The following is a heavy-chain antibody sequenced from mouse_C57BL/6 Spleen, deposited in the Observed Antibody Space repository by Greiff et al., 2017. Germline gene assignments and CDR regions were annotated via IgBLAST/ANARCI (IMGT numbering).Heavy chain of an antibody. J-gene: IGHJ4*01. CDR3: VGHGGSFYAMDY. Sequence: EVKVVESGGGLVQPKGSLKLSCAASGFSFNTYAMNWVRQAPGKGLEWVARIRSKSNNYATYYADSVKDRFTISRDDSESMLYLQMNNLKTEDTAMYYCVGHGGSFYAMDYWGQGTSVTVSS. V-gene: IGHV10-1*01. CDR1: GFSFNTYA. CDR2: IRSKSNNYAT. D-gene: IGHD1-1*02.